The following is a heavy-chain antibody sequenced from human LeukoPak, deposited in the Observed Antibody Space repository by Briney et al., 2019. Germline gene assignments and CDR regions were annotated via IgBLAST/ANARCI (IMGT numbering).Heavy chain of an antibody. Sequence: PGGSLRLSCAVSGFPFSGYWRSWVRQAPGNGLEWMATINEDGSEEYYVDSVKGRFTILRDNAKNSLYFQMSSLRGEGTALYYCARGFDGRRAFDLWGQGTKVTVSS. CDR2: INEDGSEE. CDR1: GFPFSGYW. CDR3: ARGFDGRRAFDL. D-gene: IGHD3-10*01. V-gene: IGHV3-7*01. J-gene: IGHJ3*01.